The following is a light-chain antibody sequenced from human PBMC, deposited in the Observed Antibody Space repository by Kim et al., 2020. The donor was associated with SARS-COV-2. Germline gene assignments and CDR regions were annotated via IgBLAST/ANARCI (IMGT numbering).Light chain of an antibody. J-gene: IGKJ1*01. CDR3: QQHGSSPRT. Sequence: EIVLTQSPGTLSLSAGERATLSCRASQSVSSTHLAWYQQKPGQAPRLLIYGASSRATGIPDRFSGSGSGTDFTLTISRLEPEDFAVYFCQQHGSSPRTFGQGTKVDIK. CDR2: GAS. CDR1: QSVSSTH. V-gene: IGKV3-20*01.